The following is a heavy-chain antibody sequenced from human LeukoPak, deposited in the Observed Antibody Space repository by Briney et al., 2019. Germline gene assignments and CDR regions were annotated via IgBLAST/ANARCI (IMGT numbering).Heavy chain of an antibody. J-gene: IGHJ4*02. V-gene: IGHV1-18*01. CDR3: AREFGLYYDSSGYYYDY. CDR2: ISAYNGNT. D-gene: IGHD3-22*01. Sequence: ASVKVSCKASGYTFTSYGISWVRQAPGQGLEWMGWISAYNGNTNCAQKLQGRVTMTTDTSTSTAYMELRSLRSDDTAVYYCAREFGLYYDSSGYYYDYWGQGTLVTVSS. CDR1: GYTFTSYG.